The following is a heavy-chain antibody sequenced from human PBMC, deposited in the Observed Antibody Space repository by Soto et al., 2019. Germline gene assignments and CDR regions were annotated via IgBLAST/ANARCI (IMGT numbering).Heavy chain of an antibody. CDR2: ITAGDAKT. D-gene: IGHD2-2*01. V-gene: IGHV1-3*01. CDR3: ARDLYSSSWFWCDT. J-gene: IGHJ5*02. Sequence: QVQLVQSGADVKKPGASVKISCKASGYNFTQYTIHWVRQAPGQRLEWMGWITAGDAKTEYSQKLQGRVTISRDISATTVYLDLDSLRSEDTAVYYCARDLYSSSWFWCDTWGRGTQVIVSS. CDR1: GYNFTQYT.